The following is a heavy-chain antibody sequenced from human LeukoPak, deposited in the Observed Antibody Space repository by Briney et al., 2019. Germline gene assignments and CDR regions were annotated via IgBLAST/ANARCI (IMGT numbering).Heavy chain of an antibody. D-gene: IGHD3-16*01. Sequence: GGSLRLSCADSGFTFSNYWMNWVRQAPGKGLEWVANIKQDGSEKYYVDSVKGRFTISRDNAKNSLYLQMNSLRAEDTAIYYCARGHIMDYWGQGTLVTVSS. CDR2: IKQDGSEK. CDR1: GFTFSNYW. CDR3: ARGHIMDY. V-gene: IGHV3-7*01. J-gene: IGHJ4*02.